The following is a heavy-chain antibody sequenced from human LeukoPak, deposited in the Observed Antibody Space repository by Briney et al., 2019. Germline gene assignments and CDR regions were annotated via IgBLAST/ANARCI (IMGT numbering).Heavy chain of an antibody. D-gene: IGHD6-19*01. V-gene: IGHV3-21*01. CDR1: GFTFSSYS. CDR3: ARAWDSGTVAVAGYFDC. Sequence: GGSLRLSCAASGFTFSSYSMNWIRQAPGKGLEWVSSISSSSSYIYYADSVKGRFTISRDNAKNSLYLQMNSLRAEDTAVYYCARAWDSGTVAVAGYFDCWGQGTLVTVSS. J-gene: IGHJ4*02. CDR2: ISSSSSYI.